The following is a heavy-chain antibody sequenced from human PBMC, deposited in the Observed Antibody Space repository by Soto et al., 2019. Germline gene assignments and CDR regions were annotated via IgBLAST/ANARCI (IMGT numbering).Heavy chain of an antibody. CDR2: IYYSGST. V-gene: IGHV4-39*01. CDR3: ATHSTYYDFWCQY. CDR1: GGSISSSSYY. D-gene: IGHD3-3*01. Sequence: SETLSLTCTVSGGSISSSSYYWGWIRQPPGKGLEWIGSIYYSGSTYYNPSLKSRVTISVDTSKNQFSLKLSSVTAADTAVYYCATHSTYYDFWCQYWGQGTLVTVSS. J-gene: IGHJ4*02.